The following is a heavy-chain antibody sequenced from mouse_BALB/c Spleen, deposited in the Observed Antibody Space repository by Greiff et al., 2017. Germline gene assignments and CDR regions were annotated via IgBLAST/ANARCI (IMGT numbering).Heavy chain of an antibody. CDR2: ISYDGSN. V-gene: IGHV3-6*02. D-gene: IGHD2-1*01. Sequence: ESGPGLVKPSQSLSLTCSVTGYSITSGYYWNWIRQFPGNKLEWMGYISYDGSNNYNPSLKNRISITRDTSKNQFFLKLNSVTTEDTATYYCARGNYGPMDYWGQGTSVTVSS. CDR1: GYSITSGYY. CDR3: ARGNYGPMDY. J-gene: IGHJ4*01.